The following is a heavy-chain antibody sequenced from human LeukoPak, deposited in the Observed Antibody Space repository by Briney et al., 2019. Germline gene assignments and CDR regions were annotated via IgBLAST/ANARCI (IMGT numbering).Heavy chain of an antibody. CDR1: GFTFSSYA. CDR2: ISYDGSNK. J-gene: IGHJ4*02. CDR3: ASTIAAAGFFDY. Sequence: GRSLRLSCAASGFTFSSYAMHWVRQAPGKGLEGVAVISYDGSNKYYADSVKGRFTISRDNSKNTLYLQMNSLRAEDTAVYYCASTIAAAGFFDYWGQGTLVTVSS. D-gene: IGHD6-13*01. V-gene: IGHV3-30*04.